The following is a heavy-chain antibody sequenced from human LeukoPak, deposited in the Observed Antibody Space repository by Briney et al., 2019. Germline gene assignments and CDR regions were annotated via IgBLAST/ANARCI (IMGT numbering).Heavy chain of an antibody. D-gene: IGHD6-19*01. CDR1: GFTFSDYY. CDR2: ISSSGSTI. J-gene: IGHJ4*02. Sequence: GGSLRLSCAASGFTFSDYYMSWIRQAPGRGLEWVSYISSSGSTIYYADSVRGRFTISRDNAKNSLYLQMNSLRAEDTAVYYCARGGRPGIAVFDYWGQGTLVTVSS. CDR3: ARGGRPGIAVFDY. V-gene: IGHV3-11*04.